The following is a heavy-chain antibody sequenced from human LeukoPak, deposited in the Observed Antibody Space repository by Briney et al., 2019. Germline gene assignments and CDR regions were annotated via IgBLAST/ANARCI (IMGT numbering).Heavy chain of an antibody. CDR1: GFTFSSYS. CDR2: ISSSSGYI. D-gene: IGHD3-9*01. CDR3: ARSLTRLLDY. Sequence: GGSLRLSCAASGFTFSSYSMNWVRQAPGKGLEWVSSISSSSGYIYYADSVKGRFTISRDNAKNSLYLQMNSLRAEDTAVYYCARSLTRLLDYWGQGTLVTVSS. V-gene: IGHV3-21*01. J-gene: IGHJ4*02.